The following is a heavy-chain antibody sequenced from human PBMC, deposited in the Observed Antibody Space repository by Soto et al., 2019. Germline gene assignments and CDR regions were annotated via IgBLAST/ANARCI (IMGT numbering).Heavy chain of an antibody. CDR3: AGQASYETVWGKCGSSDY. CDR1: GQSIYRHCYY. J-gene: IGHJ4*02. CDR2: LFYSGAT. D-gene: IGHD2-15*01. Sequence: SEPLSHPCPVRGQSIYRHCYYGDCLPQPPGKGLEWIGSLFYSGATYHNPSLQSRVTISVDTSKNQYTLHLSSVPAANTAVYDCAGQASYETVWGKCGSSDYWGQGTLVTVSS. V-gene: IGHV4-39*01.